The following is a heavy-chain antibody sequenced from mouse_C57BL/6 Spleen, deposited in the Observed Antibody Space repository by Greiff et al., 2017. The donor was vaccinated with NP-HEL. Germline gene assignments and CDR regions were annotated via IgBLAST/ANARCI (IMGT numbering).Heavy chain of an antibody. Sequence: EVHLVESGPGMVKPSQSLSLTCTVTGYSITSGYDWHWIRHFPGNKLEWMGYISYSGSTNYNPSLKSRISITHDTSKNHFFLKLNSVTTEDTATYYCARGGLTRGFDYWGQGTTLTVSS. D-gene: IGHD1-1*01. CDR2: ISYSGST. J-gene: IGHJ2*01. V-gene: IGHV3-1*01. CDR3: ARGGLTRGFDY. CDR1: GYSITSGYD.